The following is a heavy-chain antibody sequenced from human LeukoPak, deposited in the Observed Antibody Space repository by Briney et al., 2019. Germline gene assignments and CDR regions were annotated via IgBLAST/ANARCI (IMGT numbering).Heavy chain of an antibody. CDR3: ARDCSSASCYGY. J-gene: IGHJ4*02. CDR1: GFTFRSYS. V-gene: IGHV3-21*01. CDR2: ISSSSTYI. Sequence: GGSLRLSCAASGFTFRSYSLNWVRQAPGKGLEWVSSISSSSTYIYNADSVKGRFTISRDNAKNSLHLQMNSLRAEDTAVYYCARDCSSASCYGYWGQGTLVTVSS. D-gene: IGHD2-2*01.